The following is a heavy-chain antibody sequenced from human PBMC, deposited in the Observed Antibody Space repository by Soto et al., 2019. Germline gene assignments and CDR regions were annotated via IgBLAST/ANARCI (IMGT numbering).Heavy chain of an antibody. Sequence: QVQLVQSGAEVKKPGASVKVSCKASGYTFTSYDINWVRQATGQGLEWMVWMNPNSGNTGYAQKFQGRVTMTKNTSISTADMELSSLRSEDTAVYYCARRGDSSSWYYYYYYGMDVWGQGTTVTVSS. J-gene: IGHJ6*02. CDR2: MNPNSGNT. CDR3: ARRGDSSSWYYYYYYGMDV. D-gene: IGHD6-13*01. V-gene: IGHV1-8*01. CDR1: GYTFTSYD.